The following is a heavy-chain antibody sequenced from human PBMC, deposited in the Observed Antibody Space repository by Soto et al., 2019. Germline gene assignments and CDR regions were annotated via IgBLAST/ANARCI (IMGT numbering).Heavy chain of an antibody. CDR1: GFTFSSYA. CDR3: ARDRVRGVITYYFDY. J-gene: IGHJ4*02. V-gene: IGHV3-30-3*01. D-gene: IGHD3-10*01. Sequence: QVQLVESGGGVVQPGRSLRLSCAASGFTFSSYAMHWVRQAPGKGLEWVAVISYDGSNKYYADSVKGRFTISRDTSKNTLYLQMTSLRAEDTAVYYCARDRVRGVITYYFDYWGQGTLVTVSS. CDR2: ISYDGSNK.